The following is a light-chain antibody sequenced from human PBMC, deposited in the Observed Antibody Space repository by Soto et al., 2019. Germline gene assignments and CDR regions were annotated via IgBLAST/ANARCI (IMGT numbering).Light chain of an antibody. V-gene: IGKV1-5*01. J-gene: IGKJ1*01. CDR1: QSFIRW. CDR3: KHNNSYPMWK. CDR2: NEC. Sequence: DIHLTQYLFTLSNAVGGRVTITCLARQSFIRWVYWYQQELGKSPRSLIYNECSLESGVPSRFSDRGFGTEFTLPISILQPDDFATNTGKHNNSYPMWKLAQGTKVDIK.